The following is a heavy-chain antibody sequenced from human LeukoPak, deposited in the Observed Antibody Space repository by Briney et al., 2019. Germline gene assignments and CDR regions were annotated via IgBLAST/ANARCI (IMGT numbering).Heavy chain of an antibody. CDR1: GFTFDDYA. J-gene: IGHJ4*02. CDR3: ARDLGPRNPIAAAGMDY. D-gene: IGHD6-13*01. Sequence: GRSLRLSCAASGFTFDDYAMHWVRQAPGKGLEWVSGISWNSGSIGYADSVKGRFTISRDNAKNSLYLQMNSLRAEDTAVYYCARDLGPRNPIAAAGMDYWGQGTLVTVSS. CDR2: ISWNSGSI. V-gene: IGHV3-9*01.